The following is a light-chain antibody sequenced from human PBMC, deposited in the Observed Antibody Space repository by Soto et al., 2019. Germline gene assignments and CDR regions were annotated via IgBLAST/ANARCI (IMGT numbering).Light chain of an antibody. CDR1: SSDVGAYNY. J-gene: IGLJ2*01. Sequence: QSALTQPPSASGSPGQSITISCTGTSSDVGAYNYVSWYQQYPGKAPKLMIYEVNKRPSGVPDRFSGSKSGNTASLTVSGLQAEDEADYYCCSYAGSFTLVFGGGTKLTVL. V-gene: IGLV2-8*01. CDR2: EVN. CDR3: CSYAGSFTLV.